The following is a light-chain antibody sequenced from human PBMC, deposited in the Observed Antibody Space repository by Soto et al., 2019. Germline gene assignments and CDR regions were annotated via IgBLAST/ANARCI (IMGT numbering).Light chain of an antibody. Sequence: VMSQSPATLSVSPGERATLSCRASQSLRSSLAWYQQKPGQAPRLLIYDVSNRATGIPARFSGSGSGTDFTLTISSIEPGDFAIYYCQQRNDWQVTFGQGTRLEI. CDR1: QSLRSS. CDR3: QQRNDWQVT. J-gene: IGKJ5*01. V-gene: IGKV3D-11*02. CDR2: DVS.